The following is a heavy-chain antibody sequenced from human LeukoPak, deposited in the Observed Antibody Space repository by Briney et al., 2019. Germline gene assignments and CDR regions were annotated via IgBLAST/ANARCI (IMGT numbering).Heavy chain of an antibody. Sequence: ASVKVSCKASGYTFTGYYMHWVRQAPGQGLEWMGWINPNSGGTNYAQKFQGRVTVTRDTFISTAYMELSRLRSDDTAVYYCARSHGTYVPFDYWGQGTLVTVSS. CDR2: INPNSGGT. V-gene: IGHV1-2*02. D-gene: IGHD1-14*01. J-gene: IGHJ4*02. CDR3: ARSHGTYVPFDY. CDR1: GYTFTGYY.